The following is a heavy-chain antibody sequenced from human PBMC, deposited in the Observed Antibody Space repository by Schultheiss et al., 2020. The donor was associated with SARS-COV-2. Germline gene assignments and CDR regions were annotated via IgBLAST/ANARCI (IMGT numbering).Heavy chain of an antibody. CDR1: GFTFSGSA. J-gene: IGHJ6*02. CDR3: ARDSLRFLEYLLPRNYYFYGMDV. V-gene: IGHV3-73*01. CDR2: IRSKANSYAT. D-gene: IGHD3-3*01. Sequence: GGSLRLSCAASGFTFSGSAMHWVRQASGKGLEWVGRIRSKANSYATAYAASVKGRFTISRDDSKNTAYLQMNSLKTEDTAVYYCARDSLRFLEYLLPRNYYFYGMDVWGQGTTVTVSS.